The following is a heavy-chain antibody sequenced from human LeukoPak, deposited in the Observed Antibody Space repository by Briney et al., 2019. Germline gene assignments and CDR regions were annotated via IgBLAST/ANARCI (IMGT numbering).Heavy chain of an antibody. CDR3: ARGSGSYWRVDAFDI. V-gene: IGHV3-23*01. D-gene: IGHD1-26*01. CDR2: ISATGGTT. CDR1: GFTFSSYG. Sequence: GGSLRLSCAASGFTFSSYGMSWVRQAPGKGLEWVSAISATGGTTYYADSVKGRFTISRDNSKNTLYLQMNSLRAEDTAIYYCARGSGSYWRVDAFDIRGQGTMVTVSS. J-gene: IGHJ3*02.